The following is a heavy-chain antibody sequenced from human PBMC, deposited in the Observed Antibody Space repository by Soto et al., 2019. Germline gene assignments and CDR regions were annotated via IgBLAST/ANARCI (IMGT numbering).Heavy chain of an antibody. D-gene: IGHD5-12*01. Sequence: GASVKVSCKASGYTFTSYDINWVRQATGQGLEWMGWMNPNSGNTGYAQKFRDRVTFSADTYTNTAYMELSSLRSEDTAVYYCATPSGLLGQYSALPDNWGQGTLVTVSS. V-gene: IGHV1-8*01. J-gene: IGHJ4*02. CDR3: ATPSGLLGQYSALPDN. CDR2: MNPNSGNT. CDR1: GYTFTSYD.